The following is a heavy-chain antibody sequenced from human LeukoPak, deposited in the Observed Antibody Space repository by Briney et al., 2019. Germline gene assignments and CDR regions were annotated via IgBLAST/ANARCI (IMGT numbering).Heavy chain of an antibody. J-gene: IGHJ3*02. CDR3: AKPARTDAFDI. D-gene: IGHD1-14*01. CDR2: IKRDGSAK. V-gene: IGHV3-7*03. CDR1: GFTFSSYW. Sequence: GGSLRLSCAASGFTFSSYWMTWVRQAPGKGLEWVANIKRDGSAKYYVDSVKGRFTISRDNSKNTLYLQMNSLRAEDTAVYYCAKPARTDAFDIWGQGTMITVSS.